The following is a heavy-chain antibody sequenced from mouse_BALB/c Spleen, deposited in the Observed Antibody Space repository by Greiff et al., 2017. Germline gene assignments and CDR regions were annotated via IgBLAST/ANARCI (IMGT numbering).Heavy chain of an antibody. CDR3: ARNYYYGSSYVHYYAMDY. CDR2: INPSNGRT. Sequence: QVQLKQPGAELVKPGASVKLSCKASGYTFTSYWMHWVKQRPGQGLEWIGEINPSNGRTNYNEKFKSKATLTVDKSSSTAYMQLSSLTSEDSAVYYCARNYYYGSSYVHYYAMDYWGQGTSVTVSS. CDR1: GYTFTSYW. D-gene: IGHD1-1*01. J-gene: IGHJ4*01. V-gene: IGHV1S81*02.